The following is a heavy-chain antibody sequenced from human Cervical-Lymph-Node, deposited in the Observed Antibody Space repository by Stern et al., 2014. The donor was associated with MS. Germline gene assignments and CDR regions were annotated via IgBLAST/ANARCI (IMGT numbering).Heavy chain of an antibody. CDR1: GGTFSSYP. CDR3: ASPVTLTVGAMDV. J-gene: IGHJ6*02. V-gene: IGHV1-69*01. D-gene: IGHD3-16*01. CDR2: IIPIFGTP. Sequence: QVQLVQSGGEVKKPGSSVKVSCKASGGTFSSYPINWVRQAPGQGLEWMGGIIPIFGTPNYAQGYQGRVTITADESTSTAHMELSSLRSEDTAVYYCASPVTLTVGAMDVWGQGTTVTVSS.